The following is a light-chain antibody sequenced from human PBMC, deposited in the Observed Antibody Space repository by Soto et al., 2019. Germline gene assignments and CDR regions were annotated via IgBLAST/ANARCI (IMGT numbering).Light chain of an antibody. CDR1: QSVSSN. V-gene: IGKV3-15*01. CDR2: GAS. Sequence: EIVMTQCPATLSVSPGERATLSCRASQSVSSNLAWYEQKPGQAPRLLIYGASTRATGIPARSSGSGSGTEFTLTISSLQSEDFAVYYCQQYNNWPPYTFGQGTKLEIK. J-gene: IGKJ2*01. CDR3: QQYNNWPPYT.